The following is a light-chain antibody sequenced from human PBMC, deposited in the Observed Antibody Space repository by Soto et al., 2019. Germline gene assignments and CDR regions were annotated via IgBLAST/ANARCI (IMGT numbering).Light chain of an antibody. CDR2: EVS. CDR1: SNDVGGYNY. CDR3: SSYAGSNNVV. Sequence: QSVLTQPPSASGSPGQSVTISCTGTSNDVGGYNYVSWYQQHPGKAPKLMIYEVSKRPSGVPDRFSGSKSGNTASLTVSGLQAEDEADYYCSSYAGSNNVVFGGGTKVTVL. V-gene: IGLV2-8*01. J-gene: IGLJ2*01.